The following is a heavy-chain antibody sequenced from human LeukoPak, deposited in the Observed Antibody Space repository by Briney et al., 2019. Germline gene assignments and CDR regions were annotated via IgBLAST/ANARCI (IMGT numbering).Heavy chain of an antibody. CDR2: IYYGGST. CDR3: ATYYYSYCYMDV. CDR1: VGSISSGSYY. Sequence: SETLPLTCTVSVGSISSGSYYWGWIRPSPGKGLEWIGNIYYGGSTSYDPSLKSRVTISVDTTKNQFSLHLSSVTAADTAVYYCATYYYSYCYMDVWGKGTTVTVSS. V-gene: IGHV4-39*01. J-gene: IGHJ6*03.